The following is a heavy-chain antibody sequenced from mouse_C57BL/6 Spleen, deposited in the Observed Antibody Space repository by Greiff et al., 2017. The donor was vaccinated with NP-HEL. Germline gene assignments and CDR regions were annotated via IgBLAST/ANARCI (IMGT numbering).Heavy chain of an antibody. CDR1: GYAFSSYW. J-gene: IGHJ2*01. Sequence: QVQLKESGAELVKPGASVKISCKASGYAFSSYWMNWVKQRPGKGLEWIGQIYPGDGDTNYNGKFKGKATLTANKSSSTAYMQLSSLTSEDSAVYFCARERGYYFDYWGQGTTLTVSS. CDR2: IYPGDGDT. CDR3: ARERGYYFDY. V-gene: IGHV1-80*01.